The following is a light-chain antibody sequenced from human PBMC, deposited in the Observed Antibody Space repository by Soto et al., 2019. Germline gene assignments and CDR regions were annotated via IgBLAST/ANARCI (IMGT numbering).Light chain of an antibody. CDR1: SSDIGDYYY. CDR2: DVS. V-gene: IGLV2-11*01. CDR3: CSYAGSYIYVV. J-gene: IGLJ2*01. Sequence: QSALTQPRSVSGSPGQSVTISCTGTSSDIGDYYYVSWYQQHPGKAPKLMIYDVSKRPSGVPDRFSGSKSGNTASLTISGLRAEDEADYFCCSYAGSYIYVVCGGGTKLTVL.